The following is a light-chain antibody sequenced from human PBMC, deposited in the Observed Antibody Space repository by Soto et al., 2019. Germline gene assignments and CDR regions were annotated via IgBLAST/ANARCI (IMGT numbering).Light chain of an antibody. J-gene: IGLJ2*01. CDR1: SSNIGAGYD. V-gene: IGLV1-40*01. CDR3: QSYDSSLSVHVV. Sequence: QSVLTQPPSVSGAPGQRVTISCTGSSSNIGAGYDVHWYQQLPGTAPKLLIYGNSNRPSGVPDRFYGSKSGTSASLAITGRQAEDEADYYCQSYDSSLSVHVVFGGGTKLTVL. CDR2: GNS.